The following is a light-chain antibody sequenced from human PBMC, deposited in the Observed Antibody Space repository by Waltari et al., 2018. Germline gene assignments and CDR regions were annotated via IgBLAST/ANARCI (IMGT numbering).Light chain of an antibody. CDR2: DDS. Sequence: SYVLIHPPSVSLAPGKTAWPTCGGNDLRCQRVPWYQQKPGQAPLLVVSDDSDRPSGIPERFSGSNSGNTATLTVYRVEAGDEADYYCQVWDSSTSEVVFGGGTKLTVL. J-gene: IGLJ2*01. CDR1: DLRCQR. V-gene: IGLV3-21*03. CDR3: QVWDSSTSEVV.